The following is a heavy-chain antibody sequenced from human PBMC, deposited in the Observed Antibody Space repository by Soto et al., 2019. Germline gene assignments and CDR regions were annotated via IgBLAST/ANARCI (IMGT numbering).Heavy chain of an antibody. V-gene: IGHV2-5*02. J-gene: IGHJ4*02. Sequence: ESGPTLVNPTRTLTLTCTFSGFSLSTSGVGVGWIRQPPGKALEWLALIYWDDDKRYSPSLKSRLTITKDTSKNQLSLNLTSLTAADTAIYYCTRANWYSEYWGQGTLVTVSS. CDR1: GFSLSTSGVG. CDR3: TRANWYSEY. D-gene: IGHD7-27*01. CDR2: IYWDDDK.